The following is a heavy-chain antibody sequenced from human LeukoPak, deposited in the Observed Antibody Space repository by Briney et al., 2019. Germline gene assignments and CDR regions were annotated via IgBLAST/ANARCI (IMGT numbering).Heavy chain of an antibody. CDR3: AREGQIAVSDY. V-gene: IGHV1-2*02. D-gene: IGHD6-19*01. CDR1: GYTFTGYY. Sequence: ASVKLSCKASGYTFTGYYMHWVRQAPGQALEWMGWINPNSGGTNYAQKFQGRVTMTRATSISTAYMELSRLRSDDTAVYYCAREGQIAVSDYWGQGTLVTVSS. CDR2: INPNSGGT. J-gene: IGHJ4*02.